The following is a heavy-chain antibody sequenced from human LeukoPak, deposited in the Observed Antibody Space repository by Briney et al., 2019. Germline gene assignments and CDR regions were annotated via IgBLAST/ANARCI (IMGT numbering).Heavy chain of an antibody. CDR1: VYSFTNYD. CDR2: MNPNSGNT. D-gene: IGHD7-27*01. J-gene: IGHJ4*02. V-gene: IGHV1-8*01. Sequence: SSVKVSRKASVYSFTNYDINWVRQATRQGFAWLGWMNPNSGNTGYAQNFQGRVTMTRNTSIRTAYMELSGLTSEDTAVYYCARNLPSTGDFDYWGQGTLVSVSS. CDR3: ARNLPSTGDFDY.